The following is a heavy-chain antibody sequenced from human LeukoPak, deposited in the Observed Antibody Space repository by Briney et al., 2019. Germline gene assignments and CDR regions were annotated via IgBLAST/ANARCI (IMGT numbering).Heavy chain of an antibody. V-gene: IGHV3-30-3*01. CDR1: GFTFSSYA. CDR3: AREPTAAGAFDY. J-gene: IGHJ4*02. D-gene: IGHD6-13*01. CDR2: ILYDGSNK. Sequence: GGSLRLSCAASGFTFSSYAMHWVRQAPGKGLEWVAVILYDGSNKYYADSVKGRFTISRDNSKNTLYLQMNSLRAEDTAVYYCAREPTAAGAFDYWGQGTLVTVSS.